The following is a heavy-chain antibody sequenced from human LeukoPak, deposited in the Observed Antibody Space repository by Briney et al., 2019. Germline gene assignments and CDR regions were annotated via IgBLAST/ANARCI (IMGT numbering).Heavy chain of an antibody. CDR3: ARAPYCSSTSCYHRGWFDP. J-gene: IGHJ5*02. CDR2: INHSGST. V-gene: IGHV4-4*02. D-gene: IGHD2-2*01. Sequence: SETLSLTCAVSGGSISSNNWWSWVRQPPNKGLEWIGEINHSGSTNYNPSLKSRVTISVDTSKNQFSLKLSSVTAADTAVYYCARAPYCSSTSCYHRGWFDPWGQGTLVTVSS. CDR1: GGSISSNNW.